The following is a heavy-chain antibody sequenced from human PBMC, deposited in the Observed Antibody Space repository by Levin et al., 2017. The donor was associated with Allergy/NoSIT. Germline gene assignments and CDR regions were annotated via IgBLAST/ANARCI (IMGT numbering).Heavy chain of an antibody. V-gene: IGHV3-21*01. CDR2: ISSSSSYI. D-gene: IGHD3-10*01. CDR3: ARDSYGSGSPLSD. J-gene: IGHJ4*02. CDR1: GFTFSSYS. Sequence: GESLKISCAASGFTFSSYSMNWVRQAPGKGLEWVSSISSSSSYIYYADSVKGRFTISRDNAKNSLYLQMNSLRAEDTAVYYCARDSYGSGSPLSDWGQGTLVTVSS.